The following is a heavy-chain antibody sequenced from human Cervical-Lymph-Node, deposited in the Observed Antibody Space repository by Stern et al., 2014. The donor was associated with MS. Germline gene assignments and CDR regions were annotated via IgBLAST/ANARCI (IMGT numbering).Heavy chain of an antibody. J-gene: IGHJ3*02. V-gene: IGHV6-1*01. D-gene: IGHD6-6*01. CDR1: GDSVSSNSAT. CDR2: TYHRSRWYF. Sequence: QVQLVQSGPGLVKPSQTLSLTCAISGDSVSSNSATWSWIRQSPSRGLEWLGRTYHRSRWYFDYAISLKSRVTIGPDTSKNQFSLRLNSVTPEDTAVYYCARDVSSSPDAFDIWGQGTMVIVSS. CDR3: ARDVSSSPDAFDI.